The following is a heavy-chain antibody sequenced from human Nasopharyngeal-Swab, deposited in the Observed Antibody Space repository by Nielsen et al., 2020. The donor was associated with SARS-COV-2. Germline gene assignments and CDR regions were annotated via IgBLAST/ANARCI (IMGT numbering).Heavy chain of an antibody. D-gene: IGHD6-13*01. CDR1: AGTFSSYA. V-gene: IGHV1-69*04. CDR3: ARDYDAAGTGWFDP. J-gene: IGHJ5*02. CDR2: IIPILGIA. Sequence: SVKVSCKASAGTFSSYAISWVRQDPGQGLEWMGRIIPILGIANYAQKFQGRVTITADKSTSTAYMELSSLRSEDTAVYYCARDYDAAGTGWFDPWGQGTLVTVSS.